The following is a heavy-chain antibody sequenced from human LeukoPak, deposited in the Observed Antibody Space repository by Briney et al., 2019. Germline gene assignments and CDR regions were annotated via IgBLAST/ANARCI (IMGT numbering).Heavy chain of an antibody. D-gene: IGHD6-13*01. CDR1: GGSISSNNW. CDR3: ARKRADAWYYFDY. J-gene: IGHJ4*02. Sequence: PSETLSLTCAVSGGSISSNNWWSWVRQPPGKGLEWIGEIYHSGSTNYNPSLKSRVTISVDKSKNQFSLKLSSVTAADTAVYYCARKRADAWYYFDYWGQGTLVTVSS. V-gene: IGHV4-4*02. CDR2: IYHSGST.